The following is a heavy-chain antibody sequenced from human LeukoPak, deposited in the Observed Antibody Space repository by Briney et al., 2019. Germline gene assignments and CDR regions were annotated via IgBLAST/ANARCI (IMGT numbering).Heavy chain of an antibody. CDR2: INHSGST. J-gene: IGHJ6*02. Sequence: SETLSLTCAVYGGSFSGYYWSWIRQPPGKGLEWIGEINHSGSTIYNPSLKNRVTISVDTSKNQFSLKLSSVTVADTAVYYWERGAPPATQPRSGPTPGMDVWGQGTTVTVSS. CDR3: ERGAPPATQPRSGPTPGMDV. D-gene: IGHD5-24*01. CDR1: GGSFSGYY. V-gene: IGHV4-34*01.